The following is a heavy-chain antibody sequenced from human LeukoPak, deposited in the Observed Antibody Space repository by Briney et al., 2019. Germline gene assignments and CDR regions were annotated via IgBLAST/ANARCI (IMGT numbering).Heavy chain of an antibody. V-gene: IGHV3-43*01. CDR2: SNWVANRT. Sequence: GGSLRLSCAASGFTFDDYTIHWVRQARGKGLEWVALSNWVANRTDYADSVKGRFTTSRDSKKDSLYLQMNSLRTEDSALYYCAKGPYSYGPFFFYYMDVWGKGTTVTVSS. CDR1: GFTFDDYT. D-gene: IGHD5-18*01. CDR3: AKGPYSYGPFFFYYMDV. J-gene: IGHJ6*03.